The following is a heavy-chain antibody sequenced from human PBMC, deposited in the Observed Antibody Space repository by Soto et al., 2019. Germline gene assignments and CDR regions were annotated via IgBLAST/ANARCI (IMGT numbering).Heavy chain of an antibody. CDR1: GGSISSGSYY. CDR3: ARRGVRAAATNWFEP. CDR2: MYHGGTT. Sequence: SETLSLTCSVSGGSISSGSYYWGWIRQTPGRGLEWIASMYHGGTTYSNPSLKSRVTISVDTSKNQFSLRLTSVTAADTAVYYCARRGVRAAATNWFEPWGQGTLVTVSS. J-gene: IGHJ5*02. D-gene: IGHD6-13*01. V-gene: IGHV4-39*01.